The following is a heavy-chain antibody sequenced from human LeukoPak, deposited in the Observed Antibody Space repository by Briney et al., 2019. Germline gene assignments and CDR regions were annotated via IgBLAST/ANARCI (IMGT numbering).Heavy chain of an antibody. CDR2: IIPIFGTA. CDR1: GGTFSSYA. V-gene: IGHV1-69*01. Sequence: SVKVSCKASGGTFSSYAISWVRQAPGQGLEWMGGIIPIFGTANYAQKFQGRVTITADESTSTAYMELSSLRSEDTAVYYCARGDFWSGYQRQSPLNYGGQGTLVTVSS. J-gene: IGHJ4*02. D-gene: IGHD3-3*01. CDR3: ARGDFWSGYQRQSPLNY.